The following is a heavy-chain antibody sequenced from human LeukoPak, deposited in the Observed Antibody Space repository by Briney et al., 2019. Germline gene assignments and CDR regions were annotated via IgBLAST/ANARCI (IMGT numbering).Heavy chain of an antibody. Sequence: TLSXTXTVSGGSXSSYYWSWLRQPPGKGLEWIGYIYYSGSTNYNPSLKSRVTISVDTSKNQFSLKLSSVTAADTAVYYSARATDYYDSSGPFDYSGQGTLVTVSS. CDR3: ARATDYYDSSGPFDY. D-gene: IGHD3-22*01. CDR1: GGSXSSYY. V-gene: IGHV4-59*01. J-gene: IGHJ4*02. CDR2: IYYSGST.